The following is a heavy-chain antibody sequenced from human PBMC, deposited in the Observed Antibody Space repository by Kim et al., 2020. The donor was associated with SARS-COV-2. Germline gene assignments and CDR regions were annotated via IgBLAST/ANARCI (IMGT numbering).Heavy chain of an antibody. CDR3: ARGRRRWELGPWFDP. CDR1: GGSFSGYY. V-gene: IGHV4-34*01. D-gene: IGHD1-26*01. Sequence: SETLSLTCAVYGGSFSGYYWSWIRQPPGKGLEWIGEINHSGSTNYNPSLKSRVTISVDTSKNQFSLKLSSVTAADTAVYYCARGRRRWELGPWFDPWGQGTLVTVSS. J-gene: IGHJ5*02. CDR2: INHSGST.